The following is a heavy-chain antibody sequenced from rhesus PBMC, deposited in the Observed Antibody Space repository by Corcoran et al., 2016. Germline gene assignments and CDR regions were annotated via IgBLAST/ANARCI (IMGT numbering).Heavy chain of an antibody. CDR1: GYSLSRGYY. J-gene: IGHJ4*01. Sequence: QVQLQESGPGLVKPSETLSLTCAVSGYSLSRGYYWGWIRRLPGRGLEYIGYVSVSRGRTHHNPSLKSRVTISKDTSKNQFSLKLSSVTAADTAVYYCARLEYNIWTGYSKYYFDYWGQGVLVTVSS. CDR3: ARLEYNIWTGYSKYYFDY. D-gene: IGHD3-3*01. CDR2: VSVSRGRT. V-gene: IGHV4-99*01.